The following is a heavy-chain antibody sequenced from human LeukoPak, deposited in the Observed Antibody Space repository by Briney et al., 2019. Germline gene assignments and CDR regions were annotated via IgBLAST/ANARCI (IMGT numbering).Heavy chain of an antibody. D-gene: IGHD4-17*01. Sequence: PGGSLRLSCAASGFTFSSYWMSWVRQAPGKGLEWVANIKQDGSEKYYVDSVKGRFTISRDNAKNSLYLQMNSLRAEDTAVYYCARDSFYGDYWFDPWGQGTLVTVSS. J-gene: IGHJ5*02. CDR1: GFTFSSYW. CDR2: IKQDGSEK. CDR3: ARDSFYGDYWFDP. V-gene: IGHV3-7*01.